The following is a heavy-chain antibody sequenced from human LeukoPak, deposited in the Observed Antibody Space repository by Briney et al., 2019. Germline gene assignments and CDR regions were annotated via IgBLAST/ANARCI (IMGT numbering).Heavy chain of an antibody. J-gene: IGHJ4*02. D-gene: IGHD3-3*01. V-gene: IGHV4-31*03. CDR3: VALLRSGYYRGLDY. CDR2: IYYSGST. CDR1: GGSISSGGYY. Sequence: PSETLSLTCTVSGGSISSGGYYWSWIRQHPGKGLEWIGYIYYSGSTYYNPSLKSRVTISVDTSKNQFSLKLSSVTAADTDVYYCVALLRSGYYRGLDYWGQGTLVTVSS.